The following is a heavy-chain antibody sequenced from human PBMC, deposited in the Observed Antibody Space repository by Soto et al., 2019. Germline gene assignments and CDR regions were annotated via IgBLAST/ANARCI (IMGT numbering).Heavy chain of an antibody. V-gene: IGHV4-4*07. CDR3: ARVNPYYYGSGSYNELFDP. CDR2: IYTSGST. Sequence: SETMSLTCTVSGGSISSYYWSWIRQPAGEGLEWGGRIYTSGSTNYNPSLKSRVTMSVDTSKNQFSLKLSSVTAADTAVYYSARVNPYYYGSGSYNELFDPWGQGTLVTVSS. D-gene: IGHD3-10*01. CDR1: GGSISSYY. J-gene: IGHJ5*02.